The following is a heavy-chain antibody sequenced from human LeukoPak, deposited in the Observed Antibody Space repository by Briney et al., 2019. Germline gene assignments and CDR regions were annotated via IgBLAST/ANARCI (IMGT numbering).Heavy chain of an antibody. CDR2: ISSSGSTI. J-gene: IGHJ4*02. Sequence: PGGSLRLSCAASGFTFSSYEMNWVRQAPGKGLEWVSYISSSGSTIYYADSVKGRFTISRDNAKNSLYLQMNSLRAEDTAVYYCARKQWHQAGVFDYWGQGTLVTVSS. CDR1: GFTFSSYE. D-gene: IGHD1/OR15-1a*01. V-gene: IGHV3-48*03. CDR3: ARKQWHQAGVFDY.